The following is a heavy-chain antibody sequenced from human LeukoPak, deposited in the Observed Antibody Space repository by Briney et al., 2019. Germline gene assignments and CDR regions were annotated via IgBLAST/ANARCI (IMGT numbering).Heavy chain of an antibody. CDR1: GFTFSSFS. CDR2: ISSSSNYI. Sequence: GGSLRLPCAASGFTFSSFSMNWVRQAPGKGLEWVSSISSSSNYIYYADSVKGRFTISRDNAKNSLYLQMNSLRAEDTAVYYCARAGRSYGPFDYWGQGTLVTVSS. V-gene: IGHV3-21*01. J-gene: IGHJ4*02. CDR3: ARAGRSYGPFDY. D-gene: IGHD5-18*01.